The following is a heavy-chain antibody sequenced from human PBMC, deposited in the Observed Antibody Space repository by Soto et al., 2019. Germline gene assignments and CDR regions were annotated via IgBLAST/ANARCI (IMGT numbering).Heavy chain of an antibody. CDR3: AKSLVTPSDAFDL. V-gene: IGHV3-23*01. D-gene: IGHD2-21*02. J-gene: IGHJ3*01. CDR1: VFTFGNYA. CDR2: ISDPGTST. Sequence: PGGSLRLSGAAPVFTFGNYAMNWVRQAPGKGLEWISSISDPGTSTYYANSVEGRFSMSRDNSKNTLFLQMNRLRADDTAVYFCAKSLVTPSDAFDLWGRGTLVTVSS.